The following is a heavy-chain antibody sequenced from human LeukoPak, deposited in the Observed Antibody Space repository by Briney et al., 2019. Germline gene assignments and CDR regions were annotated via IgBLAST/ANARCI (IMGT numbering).Heavy chain of an antibody. J-gene: IGHJ4*02. V-gene: IGHV3-9*01. Sequence: PGGSLRLSCAASGFTFDDYAMHWVRQAPGKGLEWVSGISWNSGSIGYADSVKGRFTISRDNAENSLNLRMNNLRPEDTAMYYCARPLFGAISPGYWGQGTLVTVSS. D-gene: IGHD3-10*01. CDR2: ISWNSGSI. CDR1: GFTFDDYA. CDR3: ARPLFGAISPGY.